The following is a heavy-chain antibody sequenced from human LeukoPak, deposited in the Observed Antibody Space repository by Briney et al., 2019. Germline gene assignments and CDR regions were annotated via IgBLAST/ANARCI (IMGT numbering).Heavy chain of an antibody. V-gene: IGHV4-34*01. CDR1: GGSFSGYY. J-gene: IGHJ4*02. Sequence: PSETLSLTCAVYGGSFSGYYWSWIRQPPGKGLEWIGEINHSGSTNYNPSLKSRLTISVDTSKNQFSLKLSSVTAADTAVYYCARGQYDTSGYYSPLEFDYWGQGTLVTVSS. CDR3: ARGQYDTSGYYSPLEFDY. CDR2: INHSGST. D-gene: IGHD3-22*01.